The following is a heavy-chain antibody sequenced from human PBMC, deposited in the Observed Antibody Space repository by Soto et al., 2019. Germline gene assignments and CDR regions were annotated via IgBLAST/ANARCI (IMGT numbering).Heavy chain of an antibody. CDR3: ARDSGAKLSSS. D-gene: IGHD6-13*01. V-gene: IGHV1-69*13. J-gene: IGHJ4*02. CDR2: IVPIYRTA. Sequence: SVKVSCKASGGTFSSYRINWVRQAPGQGLEWVGGIVPIYRTADYAQKFQGRVTITADESARTAYMELRSLKSQDTAVYYCARDSGAKLSSSWGQGTMVTVSS. CDR1: GGTFSSYR.